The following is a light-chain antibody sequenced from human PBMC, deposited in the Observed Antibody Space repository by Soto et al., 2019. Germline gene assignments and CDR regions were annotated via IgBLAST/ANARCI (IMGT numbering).Light chain of an antibody. J-gene: IGKJ1*01. CDR2: DAS. CDR3: KQYENYWT. CDR1: QPISSW. V-gene: IGKV1-5*01. Sequence: DIQMTQSPPTLSASVGDRVTITCRASQPISSWLAWYHQKPGKAPKLLIYDASNLESGVPSRFSGSGSGTEFTLTISSLQSEDFGIYYCKQYENYWTFGQGTKVEIK.